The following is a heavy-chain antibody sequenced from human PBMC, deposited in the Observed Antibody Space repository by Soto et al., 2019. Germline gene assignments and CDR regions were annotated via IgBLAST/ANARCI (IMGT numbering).Heavy chain of an antibody. J-gene: IGHJ5*02. D-gene: IGHD3-3*01. CDR3: ARERPIAIFGFVSIPLAWLHP. CDR1: GYTFTSYG. Sequence: QVQLVQSGAEVKKPGASVKVSCKASGYTFTSYGISWVRQAPGQGLEWMGWISAYNGNTNYAQKLQGRVTMTTDTTTSTASVELSGLRSDNTAVYYCARERPIAIFGFVSIPLAWLHPWGQGTLVTVSS. CDR2: ISAYNGNT. V-gene: IGHV1-18*01.